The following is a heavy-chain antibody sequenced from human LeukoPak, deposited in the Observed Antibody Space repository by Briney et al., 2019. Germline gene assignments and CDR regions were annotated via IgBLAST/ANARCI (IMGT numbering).Heavy chain of an antibody. CDR1: GYATSSGYY. CDR2: IYHDGST. V-gene: IGHV4-38-2*02. CDR3: VRDSSGTLAFDI. Sequence: SETLSLTCTVSGYATSSGYYWGWIRQTPGKGLGWIARIYHDGSTHYNPSLKSRATMSVDTSKNDFSLRLSSVTAADTAIYYCVRDSSGTLAFDIWGQGTMVTVSS. D-gene: IGHD6-25*01. J-gene: IGHJ3*02.